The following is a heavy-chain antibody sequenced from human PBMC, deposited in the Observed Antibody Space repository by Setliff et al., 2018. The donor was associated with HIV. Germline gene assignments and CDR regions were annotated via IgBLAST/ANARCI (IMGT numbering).Heavy chain of an antibody. CDR3: ATGIDNFWSGYVN. J-gene: IGHJ4*02. Sequence: KTSETLSLTCTVSGGSISSGSYYWSWIRQPAGKGLEWIGHIYTSGSTNYNPSLKSRVTISVDTSKNQFSLKLSSVTAADTAVYYCATGIDNFWSGYVNWGQGTLVTVLL. D-gene: IGHD3-3*01. V-gene: IGHV4-61*09. CDR2: IYTSGST. CDR1: GGSISSGSYY.